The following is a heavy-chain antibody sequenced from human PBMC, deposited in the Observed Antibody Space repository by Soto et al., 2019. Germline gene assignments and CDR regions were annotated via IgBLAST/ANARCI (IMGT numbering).Heavy chain of an antibody. CDR3: ARDRRFYDSGTYDIANDAFDV. Sequence: PSETLSLTCTVSGASISDYYWSWIRQSPGKGLDWIGYFYPSGRTDYNPSLKSRVTMTRDTSISTAYMEVSRLRSDDTAVYYCARDRRFYDSGTYDIANDAFDVWGQGTMVTVSS. J-gene: IGHJ3*01. V-gene: IGHV4-4*08. CDR2: FYPSGRT. D-gene: IGHD3-22*01. CDR1: GASISDYY.